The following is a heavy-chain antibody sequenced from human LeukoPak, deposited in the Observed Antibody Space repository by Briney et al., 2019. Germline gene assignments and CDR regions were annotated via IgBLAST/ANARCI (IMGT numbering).Heavy chain of an antibody. CDR1: GGSISSGGYS. CDR3: ARGEYYYDSSGYYYQEGNWFDP. Sequence: PSETLSLTCAVSGGSISSGGYSWSWIRQPPGKGLEWIGYIYHSGSTYYNPSLKSRVTISVDRSKNQFSLKLSSVTAADTAVYYCARGEYYYDSSGYYYQEGNWFDPWGQGTLVTVSS. CDR2: IYHSGST. D-gene: IGHD3-22*01. J-gene: IGHJ5*02. V-gene: IGHV4-30-2*01.